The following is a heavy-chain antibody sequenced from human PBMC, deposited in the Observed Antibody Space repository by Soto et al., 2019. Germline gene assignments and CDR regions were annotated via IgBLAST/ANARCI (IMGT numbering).Heavy chain of an antibody. CDR1: GFTVSSNY. CDR2: IYSGGST. CDR3: ARSIAAAGNYYYYGMDV. J-gene: IGHJ6*02. Sequence: GGSLRLSCAASGFTVSSNYMSWVRQAPGKGLEWVSVIYSGGSTYYADSVKGRFTISRENSKNTLYLQMNSLRAEDTAVYYCARSIAAAGNYYYYGMDVWGQGTTVTVSS. D-gene: IGHD6-13*01. V-gene: IGHV3-53*01.